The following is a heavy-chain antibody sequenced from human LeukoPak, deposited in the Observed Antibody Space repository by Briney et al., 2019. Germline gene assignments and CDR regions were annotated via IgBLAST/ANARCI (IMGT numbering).Heavy chain of an antibody. CDR2: IYHSGST. J-gene: IGHJ5*02. Sequence: SETLSLTCAVSGGSISSGGYSWSWIRQPPGKGLEWIGYIYHSGSTYYNPSLKSRVTISVDTSKNQFSLKLSSVTAADTAVYYCARVDHYAGWFDPWGQGTLVTVSS. V-gene: IGHV4-30-2*01. CDR1: GGSISSGGYS. CDR3: ARVDHYAGWFDP. D-gene: IGHD4-17*01.